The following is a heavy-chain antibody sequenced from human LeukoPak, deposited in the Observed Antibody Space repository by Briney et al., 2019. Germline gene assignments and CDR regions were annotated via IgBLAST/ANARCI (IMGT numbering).Heavy chain of an antibody. CDR1: GFTFIRYD. CDR3: ARGRRTATKPFYYYMDV. J-gene: IGHJ6*03. CDR2: IGGGGATT. D-gene: IGHD1-14*01. Sequence: GGSLRLSCAASGFTFIRYDMTWVRQAPGKGLEWVSGIGGGGATTFSADSVKGRFTTSRDNSKNTLYLEMDYLRAEDTAVYYCARGRRTATKPFYYYMDVWGKGTTVTVSS. V-gene: IGHV3-23*01.